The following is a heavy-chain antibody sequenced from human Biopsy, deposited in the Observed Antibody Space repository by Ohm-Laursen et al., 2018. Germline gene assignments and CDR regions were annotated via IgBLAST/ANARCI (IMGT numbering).Heavy chain of an antibody. CDR3: TGDSGGLGDY. J-gene: IGHJ4*02. D-gene: IGHD2-8*02. V-gene: IGHV3-74*03. CDR2: IHGDERSA. Sequence: SLRLSRTAPGFTLRRAVVHWVPQTPGEGRVWVSRIHGDERSATYAEPVKGRFTISRDNAKNTLHLQMNSLRAEDTAVYYCTGDSGGLGDYWGQGTLVTVSS. CDR1: GFTLRRAV.